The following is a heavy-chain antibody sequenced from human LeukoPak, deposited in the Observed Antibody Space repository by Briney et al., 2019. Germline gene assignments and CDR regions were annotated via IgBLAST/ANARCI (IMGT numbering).Heavy chain of an antibody. Sequence: GESLKISCKGSGYSFSSYWIGWVRQMPGKGPEWMGIIYPVDSDTRYSPSFQGQVTISADKSISTAYLQWSSLKASDTAMYYCARRGNSPQRAFDIWGQGTMVTVSS. D-gene: IGHD1-1*01. CDR1: GYSFSSYW. CDR2: IYPVDSDT. V-gene: IGHV5-51*01. J-gene: IGHJ3*02. CDR3: ARRGNSPQRAFDI.